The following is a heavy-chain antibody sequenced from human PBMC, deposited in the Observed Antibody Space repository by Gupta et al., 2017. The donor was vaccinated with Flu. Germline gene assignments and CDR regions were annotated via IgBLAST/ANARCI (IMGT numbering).Heavy chain of an antibody. D-gene: IGHD3-3*01. J-gene: IGHJ4*02. Sequence: QVQLQQWGAGLLKPSETLSLTFAVYGGSFSGSSWSWLCQPPGKGLEWIGEINHSGSTNYNPSLKSRVTISVDTSKNQFSLKLSSVTAADTAVYYCARGKGGYTIFGVVIFWYFDYWGQGTLVTVSS. CDR3: ARGKGGYTIFGVVIFWYFDY. CDR1: GGSFSGSS. CDR2: INHSGST. V-gene: IGHV4-34*01.